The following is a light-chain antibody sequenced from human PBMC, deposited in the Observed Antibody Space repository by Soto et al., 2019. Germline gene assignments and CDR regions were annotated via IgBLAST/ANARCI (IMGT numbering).Light chain of an antibody. CDR3: SSYAGSNNYV. V-gene: IGLV2-8*01. Sequence: QSALTQPPSASGSPGQSVTISCTGTSSDVGGYNSVSWYQHHPGKAPKLMIYEVSKRRSGVPDRFSGSKSANTASLTVSGLQAEDEADYYCSSYAGSNNYVFGTGTKVTVL. CDR1: SSDVGGYNS. J-gene: IGLJ1*01. CDR2: EVS.